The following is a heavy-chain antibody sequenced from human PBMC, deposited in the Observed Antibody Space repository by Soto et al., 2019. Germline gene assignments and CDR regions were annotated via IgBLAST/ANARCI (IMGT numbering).Heavy chain of an antibody. CDR2: IYYSGST. CDR3: ARHTPAAYYDILTGYWGIPDY. CDR1: GGSISSSSYY. Sequence: PSETLSLTCTVSGGSISSSSYYWGWIRQPPGKGLEWIGSIYYSGSTYYNPSLKSRVTISVDTSKNQFSLKLSSVTAADTAVYYCARHTPAAYYDILTGYWGIPDYWGQGTLVTVSS. J-gene: IGHJ4*02. D-gene: IGHD3-9*01. V-gene: IGHV4-39*01.